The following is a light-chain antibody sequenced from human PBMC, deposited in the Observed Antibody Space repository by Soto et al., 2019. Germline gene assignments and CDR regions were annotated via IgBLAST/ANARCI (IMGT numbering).Light chain of an antibody. J-gene: IGLJ1*01. CDR1: GSDVGGYNH. CDR2: DVT. Sequence: QSVLTQPASVSGSPGQSITISCTGTGSDVGGYNHVSWYQQHPGKAPKLMIYDVTNRPSGASNRFSGSKSGNTASLIISGLQAEDEADYYCTSYTSSSTLYVFGPGTQLTVL. V-gene: IGLV2-14*03. CDR3: TSYTSSSTLYV.